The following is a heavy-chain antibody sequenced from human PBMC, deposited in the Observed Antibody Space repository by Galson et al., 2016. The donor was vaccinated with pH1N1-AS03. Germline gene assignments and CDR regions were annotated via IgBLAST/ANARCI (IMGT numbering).Heavy chain of an antibody. CDR2: IAGRGTYI. CDR3: VRDEGNCGGGSCSSDNWFDL. CDR1: GFSFSTYS. V-gene: IGHV3-21*06. Sequence: SLRLSCAASGFSFSTYSMNWVRQAPGKGLEWVSSIAGRGTYIYYADSVKGRFTISRDNAKNSLYLQMSSLRAEDTAVYYCVRDEGNCGGGSCSSDNWFDLWGQGTLVTVSS. J-gene: IGHJ5*02. D-gene: IGHD2-15*01.